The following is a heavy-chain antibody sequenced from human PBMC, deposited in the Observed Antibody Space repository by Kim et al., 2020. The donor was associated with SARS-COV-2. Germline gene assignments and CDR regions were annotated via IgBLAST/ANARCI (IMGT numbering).Heavy chain of an antibody. CDR2: IYYSGST. CDR3: ARDGRPYGSGGLDD. Sequence: SETLSLTSTLSGGSISSGAYYWSWIRQHPGKGLEWIGYIYYSGSTYYNPSLKSRITMSVDTSKNQFSLKLSSVTAADTAIHYCARDGRPYGSGGLDDWG. D-gene: IGHD3-10*01. CDR1: GGSISSGAYY. V-gene: IGHV4-31*03. J-gene: IGHJ6*02.